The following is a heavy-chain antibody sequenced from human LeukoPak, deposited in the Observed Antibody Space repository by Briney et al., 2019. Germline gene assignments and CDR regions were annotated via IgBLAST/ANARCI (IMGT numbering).Heavy chain of an antibody. CDR1: GFTFSSYW. CDR3: ARGLLTGYSDYYFDY. CDR2: IKQDGSEK. D-gene: IGHD3-9*01. Sequence: GGSLRLSCAASGFTFSSYWMSWVRQAPGKGLEWVANIKQDGSEKYYVDSVKGRFTISRDNAKNSLYLQMNSLRAEDTAVYYCARGLLTGYSDYYFDYWGQGTLSPSPQ. V-gene: IGHV3-7*01. J-gene: IGHJ4*02.